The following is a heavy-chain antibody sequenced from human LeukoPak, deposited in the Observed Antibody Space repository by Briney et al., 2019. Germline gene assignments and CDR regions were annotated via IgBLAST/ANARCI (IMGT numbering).Heavy chain of an antibody. V-gene: IGHV3-23*01. D-gene: IGHD3-16*02. J-gene: IGHJ4*02. Sequence: GGSLRPSCAASGFTFSSYAMSWVRQAPGKGLEWVSAISGSGGSTYYADSVKGRFTISRDNSKNTLYLQMNSLRAEDTAVYYCAKDADYDYVWGSYPPPDYWGQGTLVTVSS. CDR1: GFTFSSYA. CDR2: ISGSGGST. CDR3: AKDADYDYVWGSYPPPDY.